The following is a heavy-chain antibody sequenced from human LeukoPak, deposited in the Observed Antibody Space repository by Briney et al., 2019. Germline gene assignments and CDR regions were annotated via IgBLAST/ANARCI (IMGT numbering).Heavy chain of an antibody. CDR3: ARNRGMATVTRGWYFDL. Sequence: SETLSLTCTVSGGSISSYYWSWIRHPPGKGLEWNGYIYYSGSTNYNPSLKSRVTISVDTSKNQFSLKLSSVTAADTAVYYCARNRGMATVTRGWYFDLWGRGTLVTVSS. J-gene: IGHJ2*01. V-gene: IGHV4-59*08. CDR2: IYYSGST. D-gene: IGHD4-17*01. CDR1: GGSISSYY.